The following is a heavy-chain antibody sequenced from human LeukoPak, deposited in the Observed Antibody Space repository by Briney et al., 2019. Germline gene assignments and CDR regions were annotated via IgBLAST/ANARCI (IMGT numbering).Heavy chain of an antibody. CDR3: ARRARTGYYNY. Sequence: SETLSLTCAVYGGSFSGYYWSWIRQPPGEGLEWIGEINHSGSTNYNPSLKSRVTISVDTSKNQFSLKLSSVTAADTAVYYCARRARTGYYNYWGQGTLVTVSS. V-gene: IGHV4-34*01. CDR2: INHSGST. D-gene: IGHD3/OR15-3a*01. CDR1: GGSFSGYY. J-gene: IGHJ4*02.